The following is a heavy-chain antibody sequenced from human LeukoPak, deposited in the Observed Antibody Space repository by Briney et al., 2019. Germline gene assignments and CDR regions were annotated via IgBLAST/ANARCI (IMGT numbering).Heavy chain of an antibody. CDR3: AKDPRSGGRLPFDY. D-gene: IGHD2-15*01. CDR2: ISGSGGST. CDR1: GFTFSSYA. J-gene: IGHJ4*02. Sequence: PGGSLRLSCAASGFTFSSYAVSWVRQAPGKGLEWVSAISGSGGSTYYADSVKGRFAISRDNSKNTLYLQMNSLIAEDTAVYYCAKDPRSGGRLPFDYWGQGTLVTVSS. V-gene: IGHV3-23*01.